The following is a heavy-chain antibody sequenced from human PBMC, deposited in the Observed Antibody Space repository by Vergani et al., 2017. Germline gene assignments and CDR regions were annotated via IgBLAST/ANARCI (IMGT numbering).Heavy chain of an antibody. D-gene: IGHD3-16*02. CDR2: TSTDGST. Sequence: QVQLQESGPGLVKPSQTLSPTCSVSGGAVNSGSNFWTWIRQPAGKGLEWIGRTSTDGSTNYNPSLKSRVTVSVDTSKTQISLRLTSVTAEDTAVYYCARETVVTSWDGYRFHYMDVWGKGTTVTVSS. CDR3: ARETVVTSWDGYRFHYMDV. CDR1: GGAVNSGSNF. J-gene: IGHJ6*03. V-gene: IGHV4-61*02.